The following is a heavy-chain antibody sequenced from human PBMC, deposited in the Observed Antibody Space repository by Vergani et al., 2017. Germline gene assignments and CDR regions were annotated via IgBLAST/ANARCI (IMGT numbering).Heavy chain of an antibody. CDR2: IYSTGST. J-gene: IGHJ4*02. Sequence: QVQLQESGPGLVKPSQTLSLTCSVSGYSISSGVYYWNWIRQHPGKGLEWIGYIYSTGSTHHNPSLRRRINMSVDTSKNQFSLKLNSVTDADTAMYYGARMGGYDEGDAFRIGYFDSWGPGILVTVSS. CDR1: GYSISSGVYY. CDR3: ARMGGYDEGDAFRIGYFDS. D-gene: IGHD3-22*01. V-gene: IGHV4-31*03.